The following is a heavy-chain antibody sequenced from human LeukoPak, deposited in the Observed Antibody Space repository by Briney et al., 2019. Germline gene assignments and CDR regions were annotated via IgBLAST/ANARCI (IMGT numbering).Heavy chain of an antibody. D-gene: IGHD3/OR15-3a*01. V-gene: IGHV3-20*04. J-gene: IGHJ4*02. CDR3: ARGKFGRPLDY. CDR2: INWNGGST. CDR1: GFTFDDYG. Sequence: GGSLRLSCAASGFTFDDYGMSWVRQAPGKGREWVSGINWNGGSTGYVDSVKGRFTISRDNAKNSLYLQVNSLRAEDTALYYCARGKFGRPLDYWGQGTLVTVSS.